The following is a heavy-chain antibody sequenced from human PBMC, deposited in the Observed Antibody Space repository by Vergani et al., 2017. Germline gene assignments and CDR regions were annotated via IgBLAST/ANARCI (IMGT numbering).Heavy chain of an antibody. CDR1: GYTFTIYS. CDR3: ARRVPFSAFEGQMLCYGLDV. D-gene: IGHD2-2*01. Sequence: QVQLVQSGAEVKKPGASVKVSCKASGYTFTIYSIGWVRQAPGQGLEWRGWISGYNGNTNYAQKLQGRVTMTTDTSTSKAYMELRNLRSDDTAVYYCARRVPFSAFEGQMLCYGLDVWGQGTTVTVSS. CDR2: ISGYNGNT. V-gene: IGHV1-18*01. J-gene: IGHJ6*02.